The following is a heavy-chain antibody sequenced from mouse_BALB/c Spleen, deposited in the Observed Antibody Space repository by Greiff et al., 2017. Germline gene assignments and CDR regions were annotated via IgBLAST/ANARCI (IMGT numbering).Heavy chain of an antibody. CDR2: IDPYNGGT. J-gene: IGHJ3*01. Sequence: VQLQQSGPELGKPGASVKISCKASGYSFTGYNMYWVKQSHRKSLEWIGYIDPYNGGTSYNQKSKGKATLTVDKSSSTAYMHLNSLTSEDSAIYYCARGGDDGSSWFAYWGQGTLVTVSA. V-gene: IGHV1S135*01. D-gene: IGHD1-2*01. CDR1: GYSFTGYN. CDR3: ARGGDDGSSWFAY.